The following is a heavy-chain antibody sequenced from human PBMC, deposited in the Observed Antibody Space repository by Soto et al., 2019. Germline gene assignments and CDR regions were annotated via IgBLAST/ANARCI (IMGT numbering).Heavy chain of an antibody. CDR2: ISYDGSNK. Sequence: GGSLRLSCAASGFTFSSYAMHWVRQAPGKGLEWVAVISYDGSNKYYADSVKGRFTISRDNSKNTLYLQMNSLRAEDTAVYYCARGAHRGSYCDYWGQGTLVTVSS. V-gene: IGHV3-30-3*01. J-gene: IGHJ4*02. D-gene: IGHD1-26*01. CDR3: ARGAHRGSYCDY. CDR1: GFTFSSYA.